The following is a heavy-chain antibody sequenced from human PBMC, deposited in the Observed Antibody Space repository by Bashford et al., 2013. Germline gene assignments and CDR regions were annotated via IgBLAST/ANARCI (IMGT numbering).Heavy chain of an antibody. Sequence: VASVKVSCKASGYTFSSYGISWVRQAPGQGLEWMGWISAYNGNTNYAQKLQGRVTMTTDTSTSTAYMELRSLRSDDTAVYYCARVGPLYGALDPNYYYYYGMDVWGQGTTVTVSS. CDR3: ARVGPLYGALDPNYYYYYGMDV. J-gene: IGHJ6*02. D-gene: IGHD4-17*01. CDR1: GYTFSSYG. CDR2: ISAYNGNT. V-gene: IGHV1-18*01.